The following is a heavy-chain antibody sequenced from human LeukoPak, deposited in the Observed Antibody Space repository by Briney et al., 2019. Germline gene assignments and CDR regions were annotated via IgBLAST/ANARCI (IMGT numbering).Heavy chain of an antibody. CDR1: GFTFINAW. CDR2: IKSKTDGGTT. V-gene: IGHV3-15*01. CDR3: TLAYSSGLSFDY. D-gene: IGHD6-19*01. J-gene: IGHJ4*02. Sequence: PGGSLRLSCAASGFTFINAWMSWVRQAPGKGLEWVGRIKSKTDGGTTDYAAPVKGRFTISRDDSKNALCLQMNSLKTEDTALYYCTLAYSSGLSFDYWGQGTLVTVSS.